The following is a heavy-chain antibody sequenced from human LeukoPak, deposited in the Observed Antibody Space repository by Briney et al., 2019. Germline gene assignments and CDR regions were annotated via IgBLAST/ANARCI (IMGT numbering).Heavy chain of an antibody. CDR1: GFTFSSYA. J-gene: IGHJ5*02. Sequence: GRSLRLSCAAYGFTFSSYAMHWVRQAPGKGLEWVAVISYDGSNKYYADSVKGRFTISRDNSKNTLYLQMNSLRAEDTAVYYCARDLYGDGGWFDPWGQGTLVTVSS. D-gene: IGHD4-17*01. CDR3: ARDLYGDGGWFDP. CDR2: ISYDGSNK. V-gene: IGHV3-30*04.